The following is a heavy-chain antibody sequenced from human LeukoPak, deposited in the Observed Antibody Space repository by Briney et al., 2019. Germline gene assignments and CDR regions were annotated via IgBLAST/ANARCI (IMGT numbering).Heavy chain of an antibody. CDR3: VRRYCSSSSCTLDS. V-gene: IGHV3-7*02. J-gene: IGHJ4*02. Sequence: GGSLRLSCAASGFTFSSFWMSWVRQAPGKGLEWVASIHQDGSEKYYVDSVKGRFIISRDNAKNSLFLQMSSLRAEDTAVYYCVRRYCSSSSCTLDSWGQGTLVTVSS. D-gene: IGHD2-15*01. CDR1: GFTFSSFW. CDR2: IHQDGSEK.